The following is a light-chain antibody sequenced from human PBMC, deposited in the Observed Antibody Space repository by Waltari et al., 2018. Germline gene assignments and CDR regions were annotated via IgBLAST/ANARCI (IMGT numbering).Light chain of an antibody. CDR3: LSFDNTLWV. J-gene: IGLJ3*02. Sequence: FMLTQPHSVSESPGKTVTISCTRTRGSIDSNNVQLYQQRPGRSPTTVIYDDYQRTSGVPTRFSASIDRASNSASLTIAGLTTEDEADYYCLSFDNTLWVFGGGTKLTVL. CDR1: RGSIDSNN. CDR2: DDY. V-gene: IGLV6-57*01.